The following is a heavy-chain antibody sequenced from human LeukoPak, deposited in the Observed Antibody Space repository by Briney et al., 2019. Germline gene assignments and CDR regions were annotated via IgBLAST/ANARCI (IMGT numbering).Heavy chain of an antibody. J-gene: IGHJ6*02. CDR1: GFTFTSYA. CDR3: ANTMVWASYNMDV. CDR2: ISNSGSST. D-gene: IGHD3-10*01. V-gene: IGHV3-23*01. Sequence: GGSLRLSCAASGFTFTSYAMTWVRQAPGKGLEWVSGISNSGSSTYYADSVKGRFTISRDNSKNTLYLQLSSLRAEDTAVYYCANTMVWASYNMDVWGQGTTVTVSS.